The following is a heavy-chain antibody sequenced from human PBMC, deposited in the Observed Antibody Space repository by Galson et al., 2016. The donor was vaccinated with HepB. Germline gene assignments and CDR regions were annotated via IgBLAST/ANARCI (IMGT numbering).Heavy chain of an antibody. CDR1: GGSISSGTYY. J-gene: IGHJ4*02. Sequence: GGSISSGTYYWGWIRQPPGKGLEWIGTIYSGGRTYYNPSLMSRFTISRDNARNSLYLQMNNLRDEDTAVYYCARDPHALDFWGQGTLVTVSS. V-gene: IGHV4-39*02. CDR3: ARDPHALDF. CDR2: IYSGGRT.